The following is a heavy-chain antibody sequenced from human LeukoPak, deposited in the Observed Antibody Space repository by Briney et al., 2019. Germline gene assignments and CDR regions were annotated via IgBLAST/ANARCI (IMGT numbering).Heavy chain of an antibody. V-gene: IGHV3-23*01. CDR1: GFTFRSYA. Sequence: GGYLRLSCAASGFTFRSYAIYWVRQAPGKGLEWVSGISGSGGDTYFADSVKGRFTISRGNSKSTVFLQMDSLRAEDTAVYYCAKTTAGYSSGRYPGWPIDYWGQGTLVTVSS. CDR2: ISGSGGDT. CDR3: AKTTAGYSSGRYPGWPIDY. D-gene: IGHD6-19*01. J-gene: IGHJ4*02.